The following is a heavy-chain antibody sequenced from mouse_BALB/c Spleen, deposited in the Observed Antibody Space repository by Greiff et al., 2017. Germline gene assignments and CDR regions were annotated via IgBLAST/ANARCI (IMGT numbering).Heavy chain of an antibody. D-gene: IGHD2-2*01. J-gene: IGHJ2*01. Sequence: VQLKESGPGLVKPSQSLSLTCTVTGYSITSDYAWNWIRQFPGNKLEWMGYISYSGSTSYNPSLKSRISITRDTSKNQFFLQLNSVTTEDTATYYCARGDYGYSYYFDYWGQGTTLTVSS. CDR3: ARGDYGYSYYFDY. V-gene: IGHV3-2*02. CDR1: GYSITSDYA. CDR2: ISYSGST.